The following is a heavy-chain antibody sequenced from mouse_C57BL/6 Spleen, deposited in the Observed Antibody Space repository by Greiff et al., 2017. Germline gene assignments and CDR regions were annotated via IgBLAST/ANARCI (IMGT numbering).Heavy chain of an antibody. J-gene: IGHJ1*03. V-gene: IGHV1-55*01. CDR2: IYPGSGST. CDR1: GYTFTGYW. D-gene: IGHD4-1*02. Sequence: QVQLQQPGAELVKPGASVKMSCKASGYTFTGYWITWVKQRPGQGLEWIGDIYPGSGSTNYNEKFKSKATLTVDTSSSTAYMQLSSLTSEDSAVYYCARQLGRYFDVWGTGTTVTVSS. CDR3: ARQLGRYFDV.